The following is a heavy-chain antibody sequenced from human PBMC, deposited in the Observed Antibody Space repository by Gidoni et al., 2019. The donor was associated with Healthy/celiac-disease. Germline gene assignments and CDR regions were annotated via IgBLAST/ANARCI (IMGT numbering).Heavy chain of an antibody. CDR1: GFPFSRYA. Sequence: EVQLLESGGGLVQPGGSLRLSCAASGFPFSRYAMGWVRQAPGKGLEWVSAISGSGGSTYYADSVKGRFTISRDNSKNTLYLQMNSLRAEDTAVYYCAKDGPVPRVRMVRGVIVRFDYWGQGTLVTVSS. J-gene: IGHJ4*02. V-gene: IGHV3-23*01. CDR2: ISGSGGST. CDR3: AKDGPVPRVRMVRGVIVRFDY. D-gene: IGHD3-10*01.